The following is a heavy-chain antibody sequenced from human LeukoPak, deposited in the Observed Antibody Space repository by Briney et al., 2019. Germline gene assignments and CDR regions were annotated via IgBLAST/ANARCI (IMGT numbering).Heavy chain of an antibody. CDR2: IYYSGST. CDR1: GVSITSFY. V-gene: IGHV4-31*03. Sequence: PSETLSLTCTVSGVSITSFYWSWIRQHPGKGLEWIGYIYYSGSTYYNPSLKSRVTISVDTSKNQFSLKLSSVTAADTAVYYCARVLQWLGRFDYWGQGTLVTVSS. CDR3: ARVLQWLGRFDY. J-gene: IGHJ4*02. D-gene: IGHD6-19*01.